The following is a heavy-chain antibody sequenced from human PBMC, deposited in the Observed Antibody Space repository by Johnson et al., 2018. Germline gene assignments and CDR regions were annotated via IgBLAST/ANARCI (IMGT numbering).Heavy chain of an antibody. D-gene: IGHD2-21*01. CDR2: ISYDGSNK. CDR1: GFTFSSYA. V-gene: IGHV3-30-3*01. J-gene: IGHJ3*01. Sequence: QVQLVESGGGVVQPGRSLRLSCAASGFTFSSYAMHWVRQAPGKGLEWVAVISYDGSNKYYADSVKGRFTISRDNSKNTLYLQMNSLRAEDTALYYCVHPAHWGGAFDLWGQGTMVTVSS. CDR3: VHPAHWGGAFDL.